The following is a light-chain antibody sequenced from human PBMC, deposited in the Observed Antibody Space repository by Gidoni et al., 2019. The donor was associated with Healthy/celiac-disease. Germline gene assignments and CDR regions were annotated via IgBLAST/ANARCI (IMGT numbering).Light chain of an antibody. CDR3: QQSYSTPPYT. Sequence: IHITQCPSSLSASVGDRVTITCRASQSISSYLNWYQQKPGKASKLLIYAASSVQSGGPSRCSGSGCGTDFTLTISSLQPEDFATYYWQQSYSTPPYTLGQGTKLEIK. CDR1: QSISSY. CDR2: AAS. V-gene: IGKV1-39*01. J-gene: IGKJ2*01.